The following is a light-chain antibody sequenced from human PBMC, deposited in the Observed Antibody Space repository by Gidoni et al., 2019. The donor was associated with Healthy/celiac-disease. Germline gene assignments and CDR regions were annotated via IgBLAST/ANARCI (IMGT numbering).Light chain of an antibody. J-gene: IGKJ2*01. V-gene: IGKV3-20*01. CDR2: GAS. CDR1: QSVSSSY. CDR3: QQYGSSPYT. Sequence: VLTQSTGTLSFSPGERATLSCRARQSVSSSYLAWYQQKPGQAPRLLIYGASSRATGIPDRFSGSGSGTDFTLTISRLEPEDFAVYYCQQYGSSPYTFGQGTKLEIK.